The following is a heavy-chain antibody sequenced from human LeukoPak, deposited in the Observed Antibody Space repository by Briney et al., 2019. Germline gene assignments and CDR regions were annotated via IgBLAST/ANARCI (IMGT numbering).Heavy chain of an antibody. CDR2: IYTSGST. Sequence: SQTLSLTCTVSGGSISSGSYYWSWIRQPAGKGLEWIGRIYTSGSTNYNPSLKSRVTISVDTSKNQFSLKLSSVTAADTAVYYCAREVTGGKAAAGTGRGGYYYYMDVWGKGTTVTVSS. D-gene: IGHD6-13*01. CDR1: GGSISSGSYY. CDR3: AREVTGGKAAAGTGRGGYYYYMDV. V-gene: IGHV4-61*02. J-gene: IGHJ6*03.